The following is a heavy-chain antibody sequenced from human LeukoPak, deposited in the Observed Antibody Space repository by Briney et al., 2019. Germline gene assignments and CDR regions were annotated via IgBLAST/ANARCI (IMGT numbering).Heavy chain of an antibody. Sequence: SGTLSLTCAVSGGSISSNNWWGWVRQPPGKGLEWIGNIYDSENTNYNPSLKSRVTISVDTSKNQFSLKLSSVTAADTAVYYCAADGAAAGRNWFDPWGQGTLVTVSS. CDR1: GGSISSNNW. D-gene: IGHD6-13*01. J-gene: IGHJ5*02. CDR2: IYDSENT. CDR3: AADGAAAGRNWFDP. V-gene: IGHV4-4*02.